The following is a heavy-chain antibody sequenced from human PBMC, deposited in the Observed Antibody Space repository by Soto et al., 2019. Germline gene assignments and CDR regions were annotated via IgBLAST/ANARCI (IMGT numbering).Heavy chain of an antibody. J-gene: IGHJ6*02. CDR2: ISYDGSNK. V-gene: IGHV3-30-3*01. CDR3: AREGEQLVRLYYYYGMDV. CDR1: GFTFSSYA. D-gene: IGHD6-6*01. Sequence: QVQLVESGGGVVQPGRSLRLSCAASGFTFSSYAMHWVRQAPGKGLEWVAVISYDGSNKYYADSVKGRFTISRDNSKNTLYLQMNSLRAEDTAVYYCAREGEQLVRLYYYYGMDVWGQGTTVTVSS.